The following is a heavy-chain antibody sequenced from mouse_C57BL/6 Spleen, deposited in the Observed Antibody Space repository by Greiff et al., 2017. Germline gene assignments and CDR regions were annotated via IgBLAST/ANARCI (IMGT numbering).Heavy chain of an antibody. CDR2: INYDGSST. CDR1: GFTFSDYY. Sequence: EVQVVESEGGLVQPGSSMKLSCTASGFTFSDYYMAWVRQVPEKGLEWVANINYDGSSTYYLDSLKSRFIISRDNAKNILYLQMSSLKSEDTATYYCASVYYGYGFDVWGTGTTVTVSS. V-gene: IGHV5-16*01. J-gene: IGHJ1*03. D-gene: IGHD2-2*01. CDR3: ASVYYGYGFDV.